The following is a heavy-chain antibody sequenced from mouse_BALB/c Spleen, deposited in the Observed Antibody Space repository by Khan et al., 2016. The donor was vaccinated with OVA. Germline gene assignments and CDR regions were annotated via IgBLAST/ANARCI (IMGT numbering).Heavy chain of an antibody. J-gene: IGHJ4*01. CDR3: AKKMITHYAMDY. Sequence: QVQLQQSGPSLVQPSQSLSITCTVSGFSLTTYGVHWVRQSPGKGLEWLGVIWSGGSTDYNAAFMSRLSITKDNYTSPVFFKMNSLQADETAIYDWAKKMITHYAMDYWGQGTSVTVSS. CDR2: IWSGGST. V-gene: IGHV2-5-1*01. D-gene: IGHD2-4*01. CDR1: GFSLTTYG.